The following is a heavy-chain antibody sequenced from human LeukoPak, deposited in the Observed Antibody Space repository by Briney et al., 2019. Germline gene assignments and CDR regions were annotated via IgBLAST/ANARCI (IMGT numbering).Heavy chain of an antibody. Sequence: GGSLRLSCAASGFTFSSFAMSWVRQAPGKGLEWVSPISGSGGGTFYADSVKGRFTISRDNSKNTLYLQMNSLRAEDTAVYYCAKQGCSGGGCYFDYWGQGTLVTVSS. CDR2: ISGSGGGT. CDR1: GFTFSSFA. J-gene: IGHJ4*02. V-gene: IGHV3-23*01. CDR3: AKQGCSGGGCYFDY. D-gene: IGHD2-15*01.